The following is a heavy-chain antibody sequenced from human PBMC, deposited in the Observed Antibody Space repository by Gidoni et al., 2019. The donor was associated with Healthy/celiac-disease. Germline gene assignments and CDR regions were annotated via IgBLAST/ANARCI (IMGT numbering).Heavy chain of an antibody. V-gene: IGHV4-31*03. CDR3: ARVSGQGRFIASVVGRLFYFDY. J-gene: IGHJ4*02. CDR2: IYYSGST. Sequence: QVQLQESGPGLVKPSQTLSLTCTVSGGPISSGGYYWSWIRQHPGKGLEWIGYIYYSGSTYYNPSLKSRVTISVDTSKNQFSLKLSSVTAADTAVYYCARVSGQGRFIASVVGRLFYFDYWGQGTLVTVSS. CDR1: GGPISSGGYY. D-gene: IGHD3-16*02.